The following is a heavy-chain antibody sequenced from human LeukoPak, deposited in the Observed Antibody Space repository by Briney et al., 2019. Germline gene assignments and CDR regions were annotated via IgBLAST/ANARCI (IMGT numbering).Heavy chain of an antibody. D-gene: IGHD2-2*01. CDR3: ARDGGYCSSTSCYRSWFDP. V-gene: IGHV1-2*02. CDR2: INPNSGGT. J-gene: IGHJ5*02. CDR1: GYTFTGYY. Sequence: ASVKVSCKASGYTFTGYYMHWVRQAPGQGLEWMGWINPNSGGTNYAQKFQCRVTMTSDTSISTAYMELSRLRSDDTAVYYCARDGGYCSSTSCYRSWFDPWGQGTLVTVSS.